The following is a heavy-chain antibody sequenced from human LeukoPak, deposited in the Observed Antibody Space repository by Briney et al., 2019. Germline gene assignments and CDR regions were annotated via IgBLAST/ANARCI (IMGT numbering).Heavy chain of an antibody. Sequence: GSLRLSCAASGFTFSSYEMNWVRQAPGKGLEWVSYIGGSGRTVHYADSVKGRFTVSRDNAKNSLYLQMNSLRAEDTAVYYCASDMGYCSGGSCYGRRYFDYWGRGTLVTVSS. CDR1: GFTFSSYE. J-gene: IGHJ4*02. CDR2: IGGSGRTV. V-gene: IGHV3-48*03. CDR3: ASDMGYCSGGSCYGRRYFDY. D-gene: IGHD2-15*01.